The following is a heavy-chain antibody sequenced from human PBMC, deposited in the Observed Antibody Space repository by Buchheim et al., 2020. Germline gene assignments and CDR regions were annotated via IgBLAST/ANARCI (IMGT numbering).Heavy chain of an antibody. V-gene: IGHV1-46*03. D-gene: IGHD5-12*01. J-gene: IGHJ6*02. CDR3: ARDSGAGYGGYVAYYYYGMDV. CDR1: GYTFTSYY. Sequence: QVQLVQSGAEVKKPGASVKVSCKASGYTFTSYYMHWVRQAPGQGLEWMGIINPSGGSTSYAQKFQGRVTMTRDTSTGTVYMELSSLRSEDTAVYYCARDSGAGYGGYVAYYYYGMDVWGQGTT. CDR2: INPSGGST.